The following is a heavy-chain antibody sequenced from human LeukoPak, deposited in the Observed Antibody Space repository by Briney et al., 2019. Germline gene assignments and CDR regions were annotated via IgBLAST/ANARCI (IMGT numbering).Heavy chain of an antibody. V-gene: IGHV1-69*04. CDR1: GYTFTSYG. Sequence: SVKVSCKASGYTFTSYGISWVRQAPGQGLEWMGRIIPILGIANYAQKFQGRVTITADKSTSTAYMELSSLRSEDTAVYYCARSVRFLEWLQYWGQGTLVTVSS. D-gene: IGHD3-3*01. CDR2: IIPILGIA. CDR3: ARSVRFLEWLQY. J-gene: IGHJ4*02.